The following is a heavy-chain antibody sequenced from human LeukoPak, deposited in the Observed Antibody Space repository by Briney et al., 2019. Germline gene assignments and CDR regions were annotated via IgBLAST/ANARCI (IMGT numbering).Heavy chain of an antibody. Sequence: GGSLRLSCAASGFTVSSNYMSWVRQAPGKGLEWVSVIYSGGSTYYADSVKDRFTISRDNSKNTLYLQMNSLRAEDTAVYYCARGLGLKAFDIWGQGTMVTVSS. J-gene: IGHJ3*02. CDR3: ARGLGLKAFDI. V-gene: IGHV3-66*01. CDR2: IYSGGST. CDR1: GFTVSSNY. D-gene: IGHD6-19*01.